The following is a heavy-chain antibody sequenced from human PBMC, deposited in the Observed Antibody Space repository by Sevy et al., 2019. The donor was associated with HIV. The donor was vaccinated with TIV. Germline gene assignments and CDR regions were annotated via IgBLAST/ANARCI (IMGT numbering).Heavy chain of an antibody. V-gene: IGHV7-4-1*02. J-gene: IGHJ1*01. CDR3: ARAPPATSFLVPRGFQH. CDR2: IDTNTGNP. Sequence: APVKVSCKASGYSFTTYVLNWVRQAPGQGLEWMGWIDTNTGNPTYAQAFTGRFVFSLDTSVSTAYLQISSLKVEDTAVYYCARAPPATSFLVPRGFQHWGQGTLVTVSS. CDR1: GYSFTTYV. D-gene: IGHD6-13*01.